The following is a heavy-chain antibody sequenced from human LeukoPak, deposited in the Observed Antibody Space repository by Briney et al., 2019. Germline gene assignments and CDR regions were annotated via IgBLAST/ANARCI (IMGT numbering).Heavy chain of an antibody. D-gene: IGHD3-22*01. CDR2: IYSGGST. CDR1: GFTVSSNY. Sequence: GGSLRLSCAAPGFTVSSNYMSWVRQAPGKGLEWVSVIYSGGSTYYADSVKGRFTISRDNSKNTLYLQMNSLRAEDTAVYYCAAGGAYDSFDYWGQGTLVTVSS. V-gene: IGHV3-53*01. CDR3: AAGGAYDSFDY. J-gene: IGHJ4*02.